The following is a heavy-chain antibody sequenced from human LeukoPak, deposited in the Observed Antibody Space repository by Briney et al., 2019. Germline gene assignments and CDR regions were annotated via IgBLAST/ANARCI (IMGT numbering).Heavy chain of an antibody. CDR1: GGSISSTTFX. J-gene: IGHJ4*02. V-gene: IGHV4-39*01. Sequence: PSETLSLTCXVSGGSISSTTFXXXXIRQXXGXXXXXXGXXYXXXXXXXXPSXXXXXXXXXATSKNQFSLNLSSRTPAXTAVYYCAXLVRTPFSTFDFWGQGTLVTVSS. CDR2: XYXXXXX. CDR3: AXLVRTPFSTFDF. D-gene: IGHD1-26*01.